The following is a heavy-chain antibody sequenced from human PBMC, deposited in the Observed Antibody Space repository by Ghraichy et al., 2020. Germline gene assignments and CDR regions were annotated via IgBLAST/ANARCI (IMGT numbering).Heavy chain of an antibody. CDR2: IFYSGST. V-gene: IGHV4-39*01. Sequence: SQTLSLTCSVSGGSISSNGYYWGWIRQPPGRGLEWIGSIFYSGSTSYNPSLKSRVTISIDTSRNQFSLRLTSVTAADTAVYYCARRGDYWGQGTLVTVSS. CDR3: ARRGDY. J-gene: IGHJ4*02. CDR1: GGSISSNGYY. D-gene: IGHD3-16*01.